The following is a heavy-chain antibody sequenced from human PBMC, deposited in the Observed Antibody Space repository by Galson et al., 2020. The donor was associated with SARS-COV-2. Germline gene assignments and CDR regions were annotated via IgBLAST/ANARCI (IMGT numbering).Heavy chain of an antibody. CDR2: INPSGGST. Sequence: ASVKVSCKASGYTFTSYYMHWVRQAPGQGLEWMGIINPSGGSTSYAQKFQGRVTMTRDTSTSTVYMELSSLRSEDTAVYYCARHRGGGSSSLDFVYCGQGTLVTVSS. CDR3: ARHRGGGSSSLDFVY. J-gene: IGHJ4*02. CDR1: GYTFTSYY. D-gene: IGHD6-6*01. V-gene: IGHV1-46*01.